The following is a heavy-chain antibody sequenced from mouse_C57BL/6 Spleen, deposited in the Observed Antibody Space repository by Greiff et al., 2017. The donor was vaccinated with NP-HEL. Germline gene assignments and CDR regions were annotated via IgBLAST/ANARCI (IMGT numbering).Heavy chain of an antibody. CDR2: IYPGSGNT. CDR3: ARSGTTVVAPYAMDY. V-gene: IGHV1-76*01. J-gene: IGHJ4*01. D-gene: IGHD1-1*01. CDR1: GYTFTDYY. Sequence: QVQLQQSGAELVRPGASVKLSCKASGYTFTDYYINWVKQRPGQGLEWIARIYPGSGNTYYNEKFKGKATLTAEKSSSTAYMQLSSLTSEDSAVYFCARSGTTVVAPYAMDYWGQGTSVTVSS.